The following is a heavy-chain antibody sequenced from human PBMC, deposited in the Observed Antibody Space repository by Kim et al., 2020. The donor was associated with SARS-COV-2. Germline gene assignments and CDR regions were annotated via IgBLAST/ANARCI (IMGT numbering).Heavy chain of an antibody. CDR3: ASLSFSSSPFDY. CDR2: INTDGSST. CDR1: GFTFSTYW. V-gene: IGHV3-74*01. D-gene: IGHD6-13*01. Sequence: GGSLRLSCAASGFTFSTYWMYWVRQAPGKGLVCVSRINTDGSSTTYADSVKGRFTISRDNSKNTLYLQMNSLRAEDTAVYYCASLSFSSSPFDYWGQGTLVTVSS. J-gene: IGHJ4*02.